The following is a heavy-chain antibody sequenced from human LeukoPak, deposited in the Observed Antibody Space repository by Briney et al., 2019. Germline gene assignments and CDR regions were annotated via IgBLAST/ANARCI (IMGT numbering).Heavy chain of an antibody. D-gene: IGHD4-17*01. CDR3: AKFVTNAVDY. J-gene: IGHJ4*02. CDR1: AFTFSSYA. CDR2: ISGSGVSGSCGSA. V-gene: IGHV3-23*01. Sequence: GGSLRLSCVAYAFTFSSYAMSWVRQAPGKGLEWVSGISGSGVSGSCGSANYADSVKGRFTISRDNSKNTLYLQMNSLRVEDTAVYYCAKFVTNAVDYWGQGTLVAVYS.